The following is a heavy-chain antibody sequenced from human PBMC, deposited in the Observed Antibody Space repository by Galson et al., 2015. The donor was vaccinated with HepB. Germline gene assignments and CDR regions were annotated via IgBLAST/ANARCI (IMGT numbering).Heavy chain of an antibody. J-gene: IGHJ5*02. D-gene: IGHD2-2*01. CDR1: GFTFSSYA. CDR2: ISYDGSNK. CDR3: ARDYPVPAAISVITRSKNWFDP. V-gene: IGHV3-30-3*01. Sequence: SLRLSCAASGFTFSSYAMHWVRQAPGKGLEWVAVISYDGSNKYYADSVKGRFTISRDNSKNTLYLQMNSLRAEDTAVYYCARDYPVPAAISVITRSKNWFDPWGQGTLVTVSS.